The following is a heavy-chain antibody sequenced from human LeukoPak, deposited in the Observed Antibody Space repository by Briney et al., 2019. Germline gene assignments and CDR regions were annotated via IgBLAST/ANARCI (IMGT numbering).Heavy chain of an antibody. CDR3: ARGAGWLQLMGGGFDY. Sequence: GASVKVSCKASGYTFTSYDINWVRQATGQGLEWMGWMNPNSGNTGYAQKFQGRVTITRNTSISTAYMELSSLRSEDTAVYYCARGAGWLQLMGGGFDYWGQGTLVTVSS. D-gene: IGHD5-24*01. J-gene: IGHJ4*02. V-gene: IGHV1-8*03. CDR1: GYTFTSYD. CDR2: MNPNSGNT.